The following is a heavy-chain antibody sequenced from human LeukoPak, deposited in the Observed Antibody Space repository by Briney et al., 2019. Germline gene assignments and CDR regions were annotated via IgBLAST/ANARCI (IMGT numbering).Heavy chain of an antibody. CDR2: ISSSGGST. Sequence: PGGSLRLSCAASGFTFSSYALTWFRQASGKGLQYVSVISSSGGSTYYADSVKGRFTISRDNSENTLYLEMNSLRLEDSAVYYCAKVRRWSHFDYWGQGTLVTVSS. CDR3: AKVRRWSHFDY. D-gene: IGHD4-23*01. J-gene: IGHJ4*02. CDR1: GFTFSSYA. V-gene: IGHV3-23*01.